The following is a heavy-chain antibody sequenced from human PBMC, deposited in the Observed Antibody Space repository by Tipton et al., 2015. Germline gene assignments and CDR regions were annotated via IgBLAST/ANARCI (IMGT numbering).Heavy chain of an antibody. D-gene: IGHD3-16*01. CDR1: GETFRSYA. Sequence: QSGAEVKKPGSSVNVSCKASGETFRSYAISWVRLAPGQGPEWMGRIIPMLGTPVYAYKFQGRLSLTADGSTTTAYMELRSLKSEDTARYYCAIETGASPIGGRLDPWGQGTLVTVSS. J-gene: IGHJ5*02. CDR3: AIETGASPIGGRLDP. V-gene: IGHV1-69*11. CDR2: IIPMLGTP.